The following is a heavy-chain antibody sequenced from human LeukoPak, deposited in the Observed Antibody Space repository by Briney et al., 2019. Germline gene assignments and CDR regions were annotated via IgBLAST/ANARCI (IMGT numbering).Heavy chain of an antibody. Sequence: GGSLRLSCAASGFIFSSYSMKWVRQAPGKGLEWVSYITSSSTYIYYGDPVKGRFTVSRDNAKNSLYLQMNSLRAEDTAVYYCVRVGYSYTFDYWGQGTLVTVSS. CDR2: ITSSSTYI. J-gene: IGHJ4*02. V-gene: IGHV3-21*01. CDR1: GFIFSSYS. D-gene: IGHD5-18*01. CDR3: VRVGYSYTFDY.